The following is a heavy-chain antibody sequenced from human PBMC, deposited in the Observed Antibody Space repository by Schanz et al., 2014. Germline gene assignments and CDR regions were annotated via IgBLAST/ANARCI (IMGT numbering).Heavy chain of an antibody. CDR3: ARRDNYLSAFDI. D-gene: IGHD4-4*01. J-gene: IGHJ3*02. V-gene: IGHV4-39*01. CDR2: IYYTGTT. CDR1: GASISGSSDY. Sequence: QLQLQESGPGLVKPSETLSLTCTVSGASISGSSDYWGWIRQSPGKGLEWFGNIYYTGTTYYNPSLKSRFSIPEDTSKTQASLKLPSVTAADTAVFYCARRDNYLSAFDIWGQGTMVTVSS.